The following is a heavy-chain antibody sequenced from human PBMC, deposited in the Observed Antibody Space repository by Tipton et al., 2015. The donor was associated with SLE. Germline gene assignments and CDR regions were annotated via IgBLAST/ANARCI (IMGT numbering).Heavy chain of an antibody. D-gene: IGHD3-22*01. CDR2: IYYSGST. CDR3: ARASGSYYYDSSGYDY. V-gene: IGHV4-59*08. Sequence: TLSLTCTVSGGSISSYYWSWIRQPPGKGLEWIGYIYYSGSTNYNPSLKSRVTISVDTSKNQFSLKLSSVTAADTAVYYCARASGSYYYDSSGYDYWGQGTLVTVSS. CDR1: GGSISSYY. J-gene: IGHJ4*02.